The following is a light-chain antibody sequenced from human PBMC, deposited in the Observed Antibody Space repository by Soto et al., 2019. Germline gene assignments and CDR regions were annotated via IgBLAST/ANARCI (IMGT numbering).Light chain of an antibody. Sequence: DIPMTQSPSTLSAAEGDRVTITCRASQSVSAWLAWNQQKPGKAPKLLIYKASTLQSGVPSRFSGSGYGAEFTLTISSLQPDDLATYYCQQYRSYPWTFGQGTKVEIK. CDR2: KAS. CDR1: QSVSAW. J-gene: IGKJ1*01. CDR3: QQYRSYPWT. V-gene: IGKV1-5*03.